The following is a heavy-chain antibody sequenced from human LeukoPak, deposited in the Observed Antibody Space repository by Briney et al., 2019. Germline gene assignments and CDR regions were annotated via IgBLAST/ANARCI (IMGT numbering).Heavy chain of an antibody. V-gene: IGHV4-59*01. CDR2: ISSIGRP. CDR3: AGSYHYYMDV. J-gene: IGHJ6*03. CDR1: GGSISASY. Sequence: SGTLCLTGTVSGGSISASYWSGSAQPPGKGLEWIGNISSIGRPKYNPSLKSQVTISEDTSKKQFSLKLSSVTAANTAVYYCAGSYHYYMDVWGKGTTVTVSS.